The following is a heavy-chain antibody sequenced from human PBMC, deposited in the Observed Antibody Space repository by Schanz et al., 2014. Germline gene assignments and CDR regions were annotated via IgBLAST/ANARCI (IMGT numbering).Heavy chain of an antibody. CDR2: LTGSGTTT. V-gene: IGHV3-23*01. D-gene: IGHD6-13*01. CDR3: AKDLAAVGVFDY. CDR1: GFTFTNYA. Sequence: VQLLQSGGALVQPGGSLRLSCSASGFTFTNYAMTWVRQAPGKGLEWVSALTGSGTTTYYADSVKGRFTISRDNSKNTLDLQMNSLRAEDTAIYYCAKDLAAVGVFDYWGQGTLVAVSS. J-gene: IGHJ4*02.